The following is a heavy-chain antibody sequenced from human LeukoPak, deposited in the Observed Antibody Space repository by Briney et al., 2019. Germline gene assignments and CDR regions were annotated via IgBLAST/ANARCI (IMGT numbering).Heavy chain of an antibody. CDR2: ISSSSSYI. Sequence: AESLTLASPASGFTFSSYSMNWVRHAPGKGLEWVSSISSSSSYIYYADSVKGRFTISRDNAKNSLYLQMNSLRAEDTAVYYCARFSTSFDYWGQGTLVTVSS. CDR3: ARFSTSFDY. CDR1: GFTFSSYS. V-gene: IGHV3-21*01. D-gene: IGHD2-2*01. J-gene: IGHJ4*02.